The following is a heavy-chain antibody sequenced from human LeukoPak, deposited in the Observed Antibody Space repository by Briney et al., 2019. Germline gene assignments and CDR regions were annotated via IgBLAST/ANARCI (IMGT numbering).Heavy chain of an antibody. CDR2: IYYSGST. CDR1: GGSISSYY. CDR3: ARGESSSAHGGMDV. Sequence: PSETLSLTCTVSGGSISSYYWSWIRQPPGKGLEWIGYIYYSGSTNYNPSFKSRVTISVDTSKNQFSLKLSSVTAADTAVYYCARGESSSAHGGMDVWGQGTTVTVSS. J-gene: IGHJ6*02. V-gene: IGHV4-59*01. D-gene: IGHD6-6*01.